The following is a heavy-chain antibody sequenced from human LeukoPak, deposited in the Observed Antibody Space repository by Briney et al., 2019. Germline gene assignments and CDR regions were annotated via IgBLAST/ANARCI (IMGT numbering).Heavy chain of an antibody. CDR3: ARANYYDSIGDAFDI. CDR2: IYYSGST. Sequence: PSETLSLTCTVSGGSISSYYWSWIRQPPGKGLEWIGYIYYSGSTNYNPSLKSRVTISVDTSKNQFSLKLSSVTAADTAVYYCARANYYDSIGDAFDIWGQGTMVTVSS. V-gene: IGHV4-59*01. D-gene: IGHD3-22*01. CDR1: GGSISSYY. J-gene: IGHJ3*02.